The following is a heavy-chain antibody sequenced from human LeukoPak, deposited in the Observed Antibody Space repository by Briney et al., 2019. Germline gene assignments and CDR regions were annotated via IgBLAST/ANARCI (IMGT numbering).Heavy chain of an antibody. CDR3: AREGGYLQLRYFDY. Sequence: SQTLSLTCAVSGVSIRSGGYSWSWIRQPPGKGLEWIGYIFYTGITDYNPSLRSRVTISVDTSKNQFSLRLISVTAADTAVYYCAREGGYLQLRYFDYWGQGTLVTVSS. D-gene: IGHD5-24*01. V-gene: IGHV4-30-4*07. CDR1: GVSIRSGGYS. J-gene: IGHJ4*02. CDR2: IFYTGIT.